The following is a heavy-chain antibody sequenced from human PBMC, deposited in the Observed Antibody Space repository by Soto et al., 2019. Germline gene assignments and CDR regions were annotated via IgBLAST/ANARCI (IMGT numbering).Heavy chain of an antibody. CDR1: GYTFTNYD. Sequence: GASVKVSCKASGYTFTNYDINWVRQATGQGLEYMGWMNPNTGNTGYAQKFQGRVTMTRDTSTSTAYMELSSLRSEDTAVYFCARGYDYYYGADVWGQGTTVTAP. CDR3: ARGYDYYYGADV. CDR2: MNPNTGNT. J-gene: IGHJ6*02. V-gene: IGHV1-8*01.